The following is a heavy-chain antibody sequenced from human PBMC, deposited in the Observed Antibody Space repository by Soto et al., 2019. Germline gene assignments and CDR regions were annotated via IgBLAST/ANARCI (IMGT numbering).Heavy chain of an antibody. CDR3: ARDPGYSSSWKKSYYYYGMDV. CDR2: TYYRSKWYN. CDR1: GDSVSSNSAA. V-gene: IGHV6-1*01. D-gene: IGHD6-13*01. J-gene: IGHJ6*02. Sequence: PSQTLSLTCAISGDSVSSNSAAWNWIRQSPSRGLEWLGRTYYRSKWYNDYEASVKSRITINPDTSKNQFSLQLNSVTPEDTAVYYCARDPGYSSSWKKSYYYYGMDVWGQGTTVTVSS.